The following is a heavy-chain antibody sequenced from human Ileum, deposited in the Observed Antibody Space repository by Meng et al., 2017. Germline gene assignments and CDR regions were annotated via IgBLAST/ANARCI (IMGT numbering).Heavy chain of an antibody. CDR2: TYYNGSP. Sequence: QVQLQESGPGLVKPSQTLSPTCRFSGGSFSSDNYYWTWIRQTPGKGLEWIGLTYYNGSPFYNPSLRSRVTISVDTSKDQFSLKLTSVTAADTAVYYCARERRHYYGSGSFDYWGQGILVTVSS. V-gene: IGHV4-30-4*01. D-gene: IGHD3-10*01. CDR3: ARERRHYYGSGSFDY. CDR1: GGSFSSDNYY. J-gene: IGHJ4*02.